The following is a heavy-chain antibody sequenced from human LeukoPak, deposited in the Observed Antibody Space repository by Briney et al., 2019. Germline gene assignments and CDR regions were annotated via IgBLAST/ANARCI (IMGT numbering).Heavy chain of an antibody. CDR1: GGSISSGDYY. CDR3: AREETGRDNYFDY. Sequence: SETLSLTCTVSGGSISSGDYYWSWIRQPPGKGLEWIGYIYYSGSTYYNPSLKSRVTISVDTSKNQFSLKLSSVTAADTAAYYCAREETGRDNYFDYWGQGTLVTVSS. V-gene: IGHV4-30-4*01. CDR2: IYYSGST. D-gene: IGHD1-1*01. J-gene: IGHJ4*02.